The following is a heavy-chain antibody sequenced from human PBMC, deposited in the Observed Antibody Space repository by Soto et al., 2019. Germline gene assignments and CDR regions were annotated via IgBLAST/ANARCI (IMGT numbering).Heavy chain of an antibody. V-gene: IGHV2-5*02. CDR3: AHKGPEDCPLDY. CDR1: GFSLSTSGVG. CDR2: IYWDDSK. Sequence: QITLKESGPTLVRPTQTLTLTCAFSGFSLSTSGVGVGWIRQPPGKALEWLAVIYWDDSKHYSPSLRSRLTIPQDPSQNQVVLTMTTMDPMDTGTYYCAHKGPEDCPLDYWGQGTLVTVSS. D-gene: IGHD2-21*02. J-gene: IGHJ4*02.